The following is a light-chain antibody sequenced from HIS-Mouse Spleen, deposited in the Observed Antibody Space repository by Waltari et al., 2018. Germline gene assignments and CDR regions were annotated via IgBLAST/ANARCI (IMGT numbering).Light chain of an antibody. V-gene: IGLV3-10*01. CDR1: ALPKKY. J-gene: IGLJ2*01. Sequence: SYELTQPPSVSVSPGQTARITCSGDALPKKYAYWYQQKSGQAPVLVIYEDSKRPSGIPVRFSGSSSGRMATLTISVAQVEDEADYYCYSTDSSGNHRVFGGGTKLTVL. CDR3: YSTDSSGNHRV. CDR2: EDS.